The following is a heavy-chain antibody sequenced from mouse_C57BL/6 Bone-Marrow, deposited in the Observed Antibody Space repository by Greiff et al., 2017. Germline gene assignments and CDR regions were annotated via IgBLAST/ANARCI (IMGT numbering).Heavy chain of an antibody. J-gene: IGHJ3*01. D-gene: IGHD6-1*01. CDR2: IYPRSGNT. V-gene: IGHV1-81*01. CDR1: GYTFTSYG. CDR3: ARWGPLRCLFAY. Sequence: QVQLQQSGAELARPGASVKLSCKASGYTFTSYGISWVKQRTGQGLEWIGEIYPRSGNTYYNEKFKGKATLTADKSSSTAYMELRSLTSEDSAVYFCARWGPLRCLFAYWGQGTLVTVSA.